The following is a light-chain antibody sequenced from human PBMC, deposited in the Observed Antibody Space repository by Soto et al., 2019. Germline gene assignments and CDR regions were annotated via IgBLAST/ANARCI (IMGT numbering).Light chain of an antibody. CDR1: QGIRND. J-gene: IGKJ1*01. CDR2: AAS. CDR3: QQYNSFSGT. Sequence: AIQMTQSPSSLSASVGDRVTITCRASQGIRNDLGWYQQKPGKAPKLLIYAASSLQSGVPSRLSGSGSGTDFTLTISSLQPDDFATYYCQQYNSFSGTFGQGTKVDIK. V-gene: IGKV1-6*01.